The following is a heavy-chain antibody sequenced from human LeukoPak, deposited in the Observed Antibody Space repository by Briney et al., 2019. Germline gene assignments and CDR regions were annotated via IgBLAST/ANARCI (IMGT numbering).Heavy chain of an antibody. CDR3: ARDTGFPFFDF. V-gene: IGHV1-2*02. CDR2: VNPNSGVT. Sequence: ASVKVSCKASGYSFIGYYIHWVRQAPGQGLEWMGNVNPNSGVTDYAQKFQGRITMTRDTAISTAYMELNRLTSDDTAVYYCARDTGFPFFDFWGHGALVTVSS. J-gene: IGHJ4*01. CDR1: GYSFIGYY.